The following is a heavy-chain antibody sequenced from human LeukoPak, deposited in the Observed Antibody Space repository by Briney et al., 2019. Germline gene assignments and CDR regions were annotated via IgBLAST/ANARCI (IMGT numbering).Heavy chain of an antibody. CDR3: AKDNNGSYTTGFFDY. J-gene: IGHJ4*02. Sequence: GGSLRLSCAASGFTFDDYAMHWVRQAPGKGLEWVSGISWNSGSIGYADPVKGRFTISRDNAKNSLYLQMNSLRAEDTALYYCAKDNNGSYTTGFFDYWGQGTLVTVSS. CDR2: ISWNSGSI. CDR1: GFTFDDYA. V-gene: IGHV3-9*01. D-gene: IGHD1-26*01.